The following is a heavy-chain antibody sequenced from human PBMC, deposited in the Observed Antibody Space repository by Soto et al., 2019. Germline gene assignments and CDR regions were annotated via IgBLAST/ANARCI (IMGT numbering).Heavy chain of an antibody. CDR2: ITRDGSST. Sequence: EVQLVESGGGLVQPGGSLRLSCAASGFSLSDYWMHWVHQAPGEGLVWLSRITRDGSSTNYADSVKGRFTISRDNAKKTLYLQVNCLRGEDTAVYYCARGANGYDYFDYWGQGTLVTVSS. V-gene: IGHV3-74*01. CDR1: GFSLSDYW. D-gene: IGHD5-18*01. CDR3: ARGANGYDYFDY. J-gene: IGHJ4*02.